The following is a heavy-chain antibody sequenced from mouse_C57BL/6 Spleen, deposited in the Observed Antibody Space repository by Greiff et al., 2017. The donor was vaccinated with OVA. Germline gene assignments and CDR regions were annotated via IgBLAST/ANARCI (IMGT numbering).Heavy chain of an antibody. CDR1: GYTFTDYY. CDR3: ARSGLGPDY. CDR2: INPNNGGT. Sequence: EVQLQQSGPELVKPGASVKISCKASGYTFTDYYMNWVKQSHGKSLEWIGDINPNNGGTSYNQKFKGKATLTVDKSSSTAYMELRSLTSEDSAVYYCARSGLGPDYWGQGTTLTVSS. V-gene: IGHV1-26*01. D-gene: IGHD3-3*01. J-gene: IGHJ2*01.